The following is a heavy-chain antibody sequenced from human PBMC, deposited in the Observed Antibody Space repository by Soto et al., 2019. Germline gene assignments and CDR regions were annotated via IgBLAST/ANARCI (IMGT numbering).Heavy chain of an antibody. CDR2: ISYDGSNK. Sequence: PGGSLRLSCAASGFTFSSYAMHWVRQAPGKGLEWAAVISYDGSNKYYADSVKGRFTISRDNSKNTLYLQMNSLRAEDTAVYYCARAIRESHGPYYFDYWGQGTLVTVSS. CDR1: GFTFSSYA. V-gene: IGHV3-30-3*01. J-gene: IGHJ4*02. D-gene: IGHD3-9*01. CDR3: ARAIRESHGPYYFDY.